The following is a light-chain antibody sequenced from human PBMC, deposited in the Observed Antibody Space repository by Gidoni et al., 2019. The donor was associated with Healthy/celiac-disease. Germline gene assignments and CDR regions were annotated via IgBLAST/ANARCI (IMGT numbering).Light chain of an antibody. CDR2: DVS. V-gene: IGLV2-14*03. CDR3: SSYTSSSTYVV. J-gene: IGLJ2*01. CDR1: SSDVGGYNY. Sequence: QSALTQPASVSGSPGQSITISCTGTSSDVGGYNYVSWYQQHPGKAPKLMIYDVSNRPSGVPNRFSGSKSGNTASLTSSGLQAEDEADYYCSSYTSSSTYVVFGGGTKLTVL.